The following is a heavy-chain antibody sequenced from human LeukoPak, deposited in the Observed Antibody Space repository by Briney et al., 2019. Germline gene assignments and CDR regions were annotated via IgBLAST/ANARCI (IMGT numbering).Heavy chain of an antibody. V-gene: IGHV1-18*04. Sequence: ASVKVSCKASGYTFTGYYMHWVRQAPGQGLEWMGWISAYNGNTNYAQKLQGRVTMTTDTSTSTAYMELRSLRSDDTAVYYCARVFGSSWYDYWGQGTLVTVSS. CDR1: GYTFTGYY. CDR3: ARVFGSSWYDY. CDR2: ISAYNGNT. D-gene: IGHD6-13*01. J-gene: IGHJ4*02.